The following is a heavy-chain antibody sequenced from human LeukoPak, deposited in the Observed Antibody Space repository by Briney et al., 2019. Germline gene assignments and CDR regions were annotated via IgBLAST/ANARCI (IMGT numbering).Heavy chain of an antibody. V-gene: IGHV3-23*01. CDR1: GFTFTSYG. J-gene: IGHJ5*02. Sequence: GSLRLSCVASGFTFTSYGMSWVRQAPGKRLEWVSGISGSGDATYYADSGKGRFTISRDNSKNTLYLQMTSLRAEETAVYYCAKLRGLSSSSENNWFDPWGQGTLVTVSS. CDR3: AKLRGLSSSSENNWFDP. D-gene: IGHD6-6*01. CDR2: ISGSGDAT.